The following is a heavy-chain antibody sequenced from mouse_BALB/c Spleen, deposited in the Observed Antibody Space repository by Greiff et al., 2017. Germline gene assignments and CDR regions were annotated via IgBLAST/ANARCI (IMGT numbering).Heavy chain of an antibody. J-gene: IGHJ1*01. CDR3: ASGGRYLDV. CDR1: GYTFTSYW. V-gene: IGHV1S81*02. Sequence: QVQLQQSGAELVKPGASVKLSCKASGYTFTSYWMHWVKQRPGQGLEWIGEINPSNGRTNYNEKFKSKATLTVDKSSSTAYMQLSSLTSEDSAVYYCASGGRYLDVWGAETTDSVSS. CDR2: INPSNGRT.